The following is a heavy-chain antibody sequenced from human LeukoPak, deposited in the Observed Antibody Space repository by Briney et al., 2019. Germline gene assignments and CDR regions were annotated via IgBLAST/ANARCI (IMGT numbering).Heavy chain of an antibody. CDR3: ARRQYYYDSSGSNYYYYMDV. D-gene: IGHD3-22*01. CDR2: MNPNSGNT. CDR1: GYTFTSYD. V-gene: IGHV1-8*03. Sequence: ASVKVSCKASGYTFTSYDINWVRQATGQGLEWMGWMNPNSGNTGYAQKFQGRVTITRNTSISTAYMELSSLRSEDTAVYYCARRQYYYDSSGSNYYYYMDVWGKGTTVTISS. J-gene: IGHJ6*03.